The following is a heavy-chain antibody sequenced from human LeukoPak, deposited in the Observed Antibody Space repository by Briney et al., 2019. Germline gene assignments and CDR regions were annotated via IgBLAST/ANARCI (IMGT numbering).Heavy chain of an antibody. CDR2: IYYSGST. CDR1: GGSISNSRYY. D-gene: IGHD3/OR15-3a*01. CDR3: ARQGDWSSDY. Sequence: SETLSLTCTVSGGSISNSRYYWGWIRQPPGKELEWIGSIYYSGSTYCNPSLKSRVTISVDTSKNQFSLKLTSVTAADTAVYYCARQGDWSSDYWGQGTLVTVSS. J-gene: IGHJ4*02. V-gene: IGHV4-39*01.